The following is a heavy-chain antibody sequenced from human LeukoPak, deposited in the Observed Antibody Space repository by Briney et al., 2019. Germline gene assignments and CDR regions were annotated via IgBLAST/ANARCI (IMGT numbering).Heavy chain of an antibody. D-gene: IGHD3-16*01. CDR2: IYYSGST. Sequence: SETLSLTCTVSGGSISSSSYYWGWIRQPPGKGLEWIGSIYYSGSTYYNPSLKSRATISVDTSKNQFSLKLSSVTAADTAVYYCARGLMVTGDAFDIWGQGTMVTVSS. CDR3: ARGLMVTGDAFDI. CDR1: GGSISSSSYY. V-gene: IGHV4-39*01. J-gene: IGHJ3*02.